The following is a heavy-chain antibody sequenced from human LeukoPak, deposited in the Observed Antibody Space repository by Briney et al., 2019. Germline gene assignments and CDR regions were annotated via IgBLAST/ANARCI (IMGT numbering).Heavy chain of an antibody. CDR2: IYYSGST. D-gene: IGHD3-22*01. V-gene: IGHV4-59*01. CDR1: GGSISSYY. Sequence: SETLSLTCTVSGGSISSYYWSWIRQPPGKGLEWIGYIYYSGSTNYNPSLKSRVTISVDTSKNQFSHKLSSVTAADTAVYYCASHHYDSKFDYWGQGTLVTVSS. CDR3: ASHHYDSKFDY. J-gene: IGHJ4*02.